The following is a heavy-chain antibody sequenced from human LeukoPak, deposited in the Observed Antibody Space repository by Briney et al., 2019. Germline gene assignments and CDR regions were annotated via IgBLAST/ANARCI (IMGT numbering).Heavy chain of an antibody. V-gene: IGHV3-48*01. Sequence: GGSLRLSRAASGFTFRSYSMTWGRPAPGKGVGGLSYISSSGSTIYYADSVKGRFTISRDNAKNSLYLQMNSLRAEDTAVYYCARDEYYDSSGYTSWGQGTLVTVSS. CDR2: ISSSGSTI. CDR3: ARDEYYDSSGYTS. D-gene: IGHD3-22*01. CDR1: GFTFRSYS. J-gene: IGHJ4*02.